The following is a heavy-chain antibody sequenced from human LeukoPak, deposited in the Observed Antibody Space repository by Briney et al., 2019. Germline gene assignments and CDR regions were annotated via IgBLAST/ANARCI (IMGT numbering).Heavy chain of an antibody. Sequence: GGSLRLSCAASGFTFSSYGMHWVRQAPGKGLEWVAVISYDGSNKYYADSVKGRFTISRGNSKNTLYLQMDSLRAEDTAVYYCAKAGSSSGWYGDYWGQGTLVTVSS. D-gene: IGHD6-19*01. CDR2: ISYDGSNK. J-gene: IGHJ4*02. V-gene: IGHV3-30*18. CDR1: GFTFSSYG. CDR3: AKAGSSSGWYGDY.